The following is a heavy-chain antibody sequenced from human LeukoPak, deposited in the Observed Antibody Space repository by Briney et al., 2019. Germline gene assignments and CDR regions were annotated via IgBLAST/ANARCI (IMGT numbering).Heavy chain of an antibody. CDR3: ARTRDRITMIVVVIADAFDI. CDR2: ISAYNGNT. V-gene: IGHV1-18*01. CDR1: GYTFTSYG. J-gene: IGHJ3*02. D-gene: IGHD3-22*01. Sequence: GESLKISCKASGYTFTSYGISWVRQAPGQGLEWMGWISAYNGNTNYAQKLQGRVTMTTNTSTSTAYMELRSLRSDDTAVYYCARTRDRITMIVVVIADAFDIWGQGTMVTVSS.